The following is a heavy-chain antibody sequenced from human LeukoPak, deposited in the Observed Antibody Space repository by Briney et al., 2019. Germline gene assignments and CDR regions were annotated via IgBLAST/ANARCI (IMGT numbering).Heavy chain of an antibody. Sequence: SETLSLTCTVSGYSISSGYFWGWIRQPPGKGLEWIGSISHSGSTYYNPSLKSRVTISVDTSKNQFSLILSSVTAADTAVYYCARHTPSGYPFDYWGQGTLVTVSS. J-gene: IGHJ4*02. CDR1: GYSISSGYF. D-gene: IGHD3-22*01. CDR2: ISHSGST. CDR3: ARHTPSGYPFDY. V-gene: IGHV4-38-2*02.